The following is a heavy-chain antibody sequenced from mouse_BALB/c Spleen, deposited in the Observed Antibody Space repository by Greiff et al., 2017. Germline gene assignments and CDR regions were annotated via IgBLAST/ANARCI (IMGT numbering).Heavy chain of an antibody. Sequence: EVQLQESGGGLVQPGGSRKLSCAASGFPFSSFGMHWVRQAPEKGLEWVAYISSGSSTIYYADTVKGRFTISRDNPKNTLFLQMTSLRSEDTAMYYCARGTGTGDYYAMDYWGQGNAVTVAS. CDR2: ISSGSSTI. CDR3: ARGTGTGDYYAMDY. CDR1: GFPFSSFG. J-gene: IGHJ4*01. V-gene: IGHV5-17*02. D-gene: IGHD4-1*01.